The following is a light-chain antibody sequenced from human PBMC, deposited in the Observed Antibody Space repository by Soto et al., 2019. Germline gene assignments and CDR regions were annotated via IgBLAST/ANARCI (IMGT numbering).Light chain of an antibody. CDR2: GDN. CDR1: SSNFGTNT. V-gene: IGLV1-44*01. J-gene: IGLJ1*01. CDR3: AAWDDGLNGYV. Sequence: QSVLTQPPSASGTPGQRVTISCSGSSSNFGTNTVQWHQQLPGTAPKLLMYGDNQRPSGVPDRFSGSKSGTSASLAITGLQSGDEADYYCAAWDDGLNGYVFGTGTKVTVL.